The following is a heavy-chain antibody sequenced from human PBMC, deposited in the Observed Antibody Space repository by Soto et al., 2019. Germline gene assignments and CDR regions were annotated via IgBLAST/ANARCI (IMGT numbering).Heavy chain of an antibody. D-gene: IGHD6-13*01. CDR1: GGSLSSSSYY. CDR3: ARHVAAAIDAFDI. J-gene: IGHJ3*02. V-gene: IGHV4-39*01. Sequence: ASETLSLTRTVSGGSLSSSSYYWGWVRPPPGKGLEWIGSIYYSGSTYYNPSLKSRVTISVDTSKNQFSLKLSSVTAADTAVYYCARHVAAAIDAFDIWGQGTMVTVSS. CDR2: IYYSGST.